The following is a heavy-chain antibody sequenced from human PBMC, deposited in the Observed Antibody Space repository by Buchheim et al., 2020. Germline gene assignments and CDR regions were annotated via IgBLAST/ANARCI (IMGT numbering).Heavy chain of an antibody. D-gene: IGHD2-2*01. Sequence: QLQLQESGPGLVKPSETLSLTCTISGGSISSSSYYWGWIRQPPGKGLEWIGSIYYSGSTYYNPSLKSRVTISVDTSKNQLSLKLSSVTAADTAVYYCARLQGYCSSDSCYGGYFQHWGQGTL. J-gene: IGHJ1*01. CDR3: ARLQGYCSSDSCYGGYFQH. CDR2: IYYSGST. CDR1: GGSISSSSYY. V-gene: IGHV4-39*01.